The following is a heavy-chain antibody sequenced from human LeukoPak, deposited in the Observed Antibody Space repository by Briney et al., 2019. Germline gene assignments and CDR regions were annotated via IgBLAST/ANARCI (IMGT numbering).Heavy chain of an antibody. CDR2: ISYDGSNK. V-gene: IGHV3-30*03. CDR3: ASGTIVGARGADN. Sequence: GALRLSCAASGFTFSSYGMHWVRQAPGKGLEWVAVISYDGSNKYYADSVKGRFTISRDNANNLLYLQMNSLRAEDTAVYYCASGTIVGARGADNWGQGTLVTVSS. D-gene: IGHD1-26*01. J-gene: IGHJ4*02. CDR1: GFTFSSYG.